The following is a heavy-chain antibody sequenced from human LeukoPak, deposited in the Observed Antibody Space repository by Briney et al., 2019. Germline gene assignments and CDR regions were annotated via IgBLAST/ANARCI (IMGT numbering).Heavy chain of an antibody. D-gene: IGHD6-13*01. CDR3: AKSGIAAAGQRGYFDY. CDR1: GFNFSSYG. CDR2: ISSDGSNK. J-gene: IGHJ4*02. Sequence: PGGSLRLSCAASGFNFSSYGMHWVRQAPGKGLEWLAVISSDGSNKYSADSVKGRFTFSRDNSKNTLYLQMNGLRAEDTAVYYCAKSGIAAAGQRGYFDYWGQGTLVTVSS. V-gene: IGHV3-30*18.